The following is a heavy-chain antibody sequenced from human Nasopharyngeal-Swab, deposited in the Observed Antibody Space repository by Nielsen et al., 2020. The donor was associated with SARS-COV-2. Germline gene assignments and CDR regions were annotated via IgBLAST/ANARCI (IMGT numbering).Heavy chain of an antibody. D-gene: IGHD3-3*01. J-gene: IGHJ6*02. CDR2: IYYSGSA. CDR1: GGSLNSINYY. V-gene: IGHV4-39*07. Sequence: SETLSLTYTVSGGSLNSINYYWVWIRQPPGKGLEWIGSIYYSGSAYYNPSLKSRVTISVDTSKNQFSLKLSSVTAADTAVYYCARNEFRSGYYGTAEYYGLDVWGQGTTVAVSS. CDR3: ARNEFRSGYYGTAEYYGLDV.